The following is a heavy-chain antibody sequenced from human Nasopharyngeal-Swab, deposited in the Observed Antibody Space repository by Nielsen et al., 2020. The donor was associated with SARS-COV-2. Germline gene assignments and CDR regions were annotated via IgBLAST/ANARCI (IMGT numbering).Heavy chain of an antibody. CDR3: ARGKEVVVAATRRGLDY. CDR2: IWYDGSNK. D-gene: IGHD2-15*01. CDR1: GFTFSSYG. J-gene: IGHJ4*02. V-gene: IGHV3-33*01. Sequence: GESLKISCAASGFTFSSYGMHWVRQAPGKGLEWVAVIWYDGSNKYYADSVKGRFTISRDNSKNTLYLQMNSLRAEDTAVYYCARGKEVVVAATRRGLDYWGQGTLVTVSS.